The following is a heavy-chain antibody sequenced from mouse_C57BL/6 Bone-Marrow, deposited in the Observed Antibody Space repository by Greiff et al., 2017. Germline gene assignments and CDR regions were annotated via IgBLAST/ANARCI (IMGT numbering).Heavy chain of an antibody. V-gene: IGHV1-50*01. CDR3: ARENYYGSSYWCAY. Sequence: QVQLQQPGAELVKPGASVKLSCKASGYTFTSYWMQWVKQRPGQGLEWIGEIDPSDSYTNYNQKFKGKAILTVDTSSSTAYMQLSSLTSEDSAVYYCARENYYGSSYWCAYWGQGTLVTVSA. CDR1: GYTFTSYW. J-gene: IGHJ3*01. D-gene: IGHD1-1*01. CDR2: IDPSDSYT.